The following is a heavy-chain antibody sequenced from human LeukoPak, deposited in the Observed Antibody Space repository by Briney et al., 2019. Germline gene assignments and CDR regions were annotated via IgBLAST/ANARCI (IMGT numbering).Heavy chain of an antibody. Sequence: SETLSLTCALSTVSGSSGNWWSWVRQPPGKGLEWIGEVHKTGDTNYNPSLKTRVTISIDASKNQLSLELTSVTAADTAVYYCARELLGAPTPGAYWGQGTRVTVSS. J-gene: IGHJ4*02. CDR1: TVSGSSGNW. CDR2: VHKTGDT. D-gene: IGHD1-26*01. CDR3: ARELLGAPTPGAY. V-gene: IGHV4-4*02.